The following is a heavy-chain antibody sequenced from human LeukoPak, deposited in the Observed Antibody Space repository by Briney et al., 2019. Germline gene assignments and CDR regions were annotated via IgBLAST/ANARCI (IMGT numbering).Heavy chain of an antibody. V-gene: IGHV3-43D*03. Sequence: PGGSLRLSYAASGFTFDDYAMHWVRQAPGKGLEWVSLISWDGGSTYYADSVKGRFTISRDNSKNSLYLQMNSLTAEDTALYYCAKDGVGVVSRGDYYYYYMDVWGKGTTVTVSS. CDR2: ISWDGGST. CDR1: GFTFDDYA. CDR3: AKDGVGVVSRGDYYYYYMDV. J-gene: IGHJ6*03. D-gene: IGHD3-3*01.